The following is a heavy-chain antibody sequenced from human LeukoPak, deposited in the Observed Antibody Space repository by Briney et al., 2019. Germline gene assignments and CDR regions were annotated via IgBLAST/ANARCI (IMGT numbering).Heavy chain of an antibody. J-gene: IGHJ5*02. CDR2: INPSDGST. CDR3: ARDGLQTRYNWNDEGRKNWFDP. CDR1: GFTFSSYY. V-gene: IGHV1-46*01. D-gene: IGHD1-1*01. Sequence: GASVEVSCKAFGFTFSSYYMQWVREAPGQGLEWMGIINPSDGSTRYARKFQGRVTMTGDTSTSTVYMELSSLRSEDTAVYYCARDGLQTRYNWNDEGRKNWFDPWGQGTLVTVSS.